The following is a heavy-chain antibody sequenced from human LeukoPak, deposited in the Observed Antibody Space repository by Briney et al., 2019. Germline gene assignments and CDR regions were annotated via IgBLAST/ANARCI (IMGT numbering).Heavy chain of an antibody. CDR3: ARGGVPTGARGYYYYYMDV. J-gene: IGHJ6*03. CDR2: IKQDGGEK. Sequence: TGGSLRLSCAASGFTFSSYWMSWVRQAPGKGLEWVANIKQDGGEKYYVDSVKGRFTISRDNAKNSLYLQMNSLRAEDTAVYYCARGGVPTGARGYYYYYMDVWGKGTTVTISS. CDR1: GFTFSSYW. D-gene: IGHD2-2*01. V-gene: IGHV3-7*01.